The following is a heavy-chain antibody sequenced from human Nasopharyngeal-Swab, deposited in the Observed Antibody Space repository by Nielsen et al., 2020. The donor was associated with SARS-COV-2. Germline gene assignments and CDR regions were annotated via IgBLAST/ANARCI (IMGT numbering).Heavy chain of an antibody. V-gene: IGHV3-21*03. J-gene: IGHJ4*02. D-gene: IGHD2-2*01. CDR3: TSPLVDSSSSSDY. CDR1: GFMFNSFS. CDR2: ISSSSNYI. Sequence: GESLKISCKASGFMFNSFSMNWVRQAPGQGPEWVASISSSSNYIHYVDSVKGRFTISKDNVKNSLYLQMDNLRAEDTAMYYCTSPLVDSSSSSDYWGQGTLVTVSS.